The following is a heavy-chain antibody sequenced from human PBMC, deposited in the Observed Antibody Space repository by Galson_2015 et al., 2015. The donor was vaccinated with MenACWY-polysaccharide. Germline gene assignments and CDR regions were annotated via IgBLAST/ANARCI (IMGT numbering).Heavy chain of an antibody. CDR3: AKVTEMASSRRPFDV. J-gene: IGHJ3*01. CDR1: GFTFGSYA. D-gene: IGHD5-24*01. Sequence: SLRLSCAASGFTFGSYAMGWVRQAPGKGLEWVSSIGGSGRTTFYAESVKGRFTISRDNAQNILSLQMNSLRADDTARYFCAKVTEMASSRRPFDVWGQGTMVTVSS. CDR2: IGGSGRTT. V-gene: IGHV3-23*01.